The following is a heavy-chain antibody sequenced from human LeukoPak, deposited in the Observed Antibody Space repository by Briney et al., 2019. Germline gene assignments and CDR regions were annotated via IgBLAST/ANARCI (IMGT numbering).Heavy chain of an antibody. Sequence: SETLSLTCAVSGDSFSSGGYTWNWIRQPPGKGLEWIGYIYHSGSSSHNPSLKSRVTISVDRSNNQFSLKLSSVTAADTAVYYCARSHPVVGGRKTIASAFDIWGPGTMVTVSS. V-gene: IGHV4-30-2*01. D-gene: IGHD1-26*01. J-gene: IGHJ3*02. CDR2: IYHSGSS. CDR1: GDSFSSGGYT. CDR3: ARSHPVVGGRKTIASAFDI.